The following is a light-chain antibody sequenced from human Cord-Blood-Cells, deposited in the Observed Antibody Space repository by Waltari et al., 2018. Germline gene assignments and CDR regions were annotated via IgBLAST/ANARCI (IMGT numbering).Light chain of an antibody. CDR2: KAS. V-gene: IGKV1-5*03. CDR3: QQSYSTPRT. J-gene: IGKJ1*01. Sequence: DIQMTQSPSSLSASVGDRVTIPCRASQSISSWLAWYQQKPGKAPKLLIYKASSLESGVPSRFSGSGSGTEFTLTISSLQPDDFATYYCQQSYSTPRTFGQGTKVEIK. CDR1: QSISSW.